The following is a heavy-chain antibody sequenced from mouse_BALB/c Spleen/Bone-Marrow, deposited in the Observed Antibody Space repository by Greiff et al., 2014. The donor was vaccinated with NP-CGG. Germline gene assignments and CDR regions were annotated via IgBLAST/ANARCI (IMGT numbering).Heavy chain of an antibody. Sequence: EVQRVESGGGLVKPGGSLKLSCAASGFTFSDLYMFWFRQTPEKRLEWVATISDGGTYTYYPDSVKGRFTISRDNAKNNLYLQMSSLKSEDTAIYYCARSGERYGAMDYWGQGTSVTVSS. CDR1: GFTFSDLY. J-gene: IGHJ4*01. CDR3: ARSGERYGAMDY. V-gene: IGHV5-4*02. D-gene: IGHD1-1*02. CDR2: ISDGGTYT.